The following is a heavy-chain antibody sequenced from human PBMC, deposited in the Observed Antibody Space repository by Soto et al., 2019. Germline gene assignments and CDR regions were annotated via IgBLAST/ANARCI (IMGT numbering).Heavy chain of an antibody. V-gene: IGHV1-18*01. J-gene: IGHJ4*02. CDR3: AKASVAWGSYKVFDY. CDR2: ISPYNGNT. CDR1: GYTFPNYG. Sequence: QVQLVQSGAEVKKPGASVTVSCKASGYTFPNYGITWVRQAPGQGLEWMGWISPYNGNTNYAQKFQGRVTMTTDTSTSTAYMELRSLRSDDTAVYYCAKASVAWGSYKVFDYWGQGTLVTVSS. D-gene: IGHD3-16*01.